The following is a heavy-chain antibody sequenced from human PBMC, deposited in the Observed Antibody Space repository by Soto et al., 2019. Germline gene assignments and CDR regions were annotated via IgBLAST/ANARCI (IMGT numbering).Heavy chain of an antibody. D-gene: IGHD6-13*01. CDR3: ARGWYSSRRANYYYYMDV. V-gene: IGHV4-34*01. Sequence: SETLSLTCAVYGGSFSGYYWSWIRQPPGKGLEWIGEINHSGSTNYNPSLKSRVTISVDTSKNQFSLKLSSVTAADTAVYYCARGWYSSRRANYYYYMDVWGKGTTVTVSS. J-gene: IGHJ6*03. CDR2: INHSGST. CDR1: GGSFSGYY.